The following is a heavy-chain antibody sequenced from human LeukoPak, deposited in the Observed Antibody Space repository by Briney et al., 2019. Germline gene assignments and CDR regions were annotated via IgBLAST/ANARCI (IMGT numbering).Heavy chain of an antibody. CDR2: MNPNSGNT. Sequence: ASLKVSCKASGYTFTSYDIKWVRQATGQGLEWMGWMNPNSGNTGYAQKFQGRVTMTRNTSISTAYMELSSLRSEDTAVYYCAMVGPRYGMDVWGQGTTVTVSS. J-gene: IGHJ6*02. V-gene: IGHV1-8*01. D-gene: IGHD2-15*01. CDR3: AMVGPRYGMDV. CDR1: GYTFTSYD.